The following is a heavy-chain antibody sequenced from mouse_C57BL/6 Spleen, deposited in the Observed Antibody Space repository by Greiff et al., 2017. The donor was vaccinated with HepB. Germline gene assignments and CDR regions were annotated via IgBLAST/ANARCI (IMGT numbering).Heavy chain of an antibody. CDR2: IYPGDGDT. CDR3: ARSGFITTVVAKYFDV. CDR1: GYAFSSSW. J-gene: IGHJ1*03. D-gene: IGHD1-1*01. Sequence: QVQLQQSGPELVKPGASVKISCKASGYAFSSSWMNWVKQRPGKGLEWIGRIYPGDGDTNYNGKFKGKATLTADKSSSTAYMQLSSLTSEDSAVYFCARSGFITTVVAKYFDVWGTGTTVTVSS. V-gene: IGHV1-82*01.